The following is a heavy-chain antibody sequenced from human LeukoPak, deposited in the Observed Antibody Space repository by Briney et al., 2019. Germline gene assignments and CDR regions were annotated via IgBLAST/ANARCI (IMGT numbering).Heavy chain of an antibody. J-gene: IGHJ5*02. CDR3: ARHEGYCSGGSCYSVRWFDP. V-gene: IGHV4-39*01. Sequence: KPSETLSLTCTVSGGSISSTSSYWGWIRQPPAKGLEWIGRIFYSGTTYYNPSLKSRVTISVDTSKNQFSLKLTSVTATDTSVYYCARHEGYCSGGSCYSVRWFDPWGQGTLVTVSS. D-gene: IGHD2-15*01. CDR1: GGSISSTSSY. CDR2: IFYSGTT.